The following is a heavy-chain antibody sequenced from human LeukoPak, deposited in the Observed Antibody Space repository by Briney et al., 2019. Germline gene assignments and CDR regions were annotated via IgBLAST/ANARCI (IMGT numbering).Heavy chain of an antibody. D-gene: IGHD4-11*01. V-gene: IGHV4-59*01. CDR1: GGSISSYY. CDR2: IYYSGST. J-gene: IGHJ6*02. CDR3: ARSGPDYSKTGYYYYGMDV. Sequence: PSETLSLTCTVSGGSISSYYWSWIRQPPGKGLEWIGYIYYSGSTNYNPSLKGRVTISVATSKNKFSLKLSSVTAADTAVYYCARSGPDYSKTGYYYYGMDVWGQGTTVTVSS.